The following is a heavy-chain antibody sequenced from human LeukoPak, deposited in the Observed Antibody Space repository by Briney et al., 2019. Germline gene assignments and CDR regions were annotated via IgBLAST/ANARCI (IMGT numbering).Heavy chain of an antibody. D-gene: IGHD6-19*01. J-gene: IGHJ4*02. V-gene: IGHV4-4*07. CDR1: GGSISSYY. CDR3: ARDPLAVADLEYYFDY. CDR2: IYTSGST. Sequence: SETLSLTCTVSGGSISSYYWSWIRQPAGKGLEWIGRIYTSGSTNYNPSLKSRVTMSVDTSKNQFSLKLSSVTAADTAVYYCARDPLAVADLEYYFDYWGQGTLVTVSS.